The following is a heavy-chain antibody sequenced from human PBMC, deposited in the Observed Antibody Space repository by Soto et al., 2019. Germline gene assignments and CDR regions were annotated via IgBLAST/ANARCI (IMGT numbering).Heavy chain of an antibody. D-gene: IGHD3-3*01. Sequence: SETLSLTCTVSGGSISSYYGSWIRQPPGKGLEWIGYIYYSGSTNYNPSLKSRVTISVDTSKNQFSLKLSSVTAADTAVYYCARAVTYYDFWSGYPGPNWFDPWGQGTLVTVSS. CDR3: ARAVTYYDFWSGYPGPNWFDP. J-gene: IGHJ5*02. CDR1: GGSISSYY. CDR2: IYYSGST. V-gene: IGHV4-59*01.